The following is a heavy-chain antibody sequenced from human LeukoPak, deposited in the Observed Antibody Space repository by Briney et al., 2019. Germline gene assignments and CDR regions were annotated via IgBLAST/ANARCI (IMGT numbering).Heavy chain of an antibody. Sequence: PSETLSLTCAVYGGSFSGHYWSWIRQPPGKGLEWIGSIYYSGSTYYNPSLKSRVTISVDTSKNQFSLKLSSVTAADTAVYYCARPYSRIAAADDFDYWGQGTLVTVSS. V-gene: IGHV4-34*01. CDR2: IYYSGST. D-gene: IGHD6-13*01. J-gene: IGHJ4*02. CDR1: GGSFSGHY. CDR3: ARPYSRIAAADDFDY.